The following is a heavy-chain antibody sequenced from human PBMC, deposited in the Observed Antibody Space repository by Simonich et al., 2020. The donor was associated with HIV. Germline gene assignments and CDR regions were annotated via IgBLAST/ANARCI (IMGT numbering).Heavy chain of an antibody. CDR1: GYPFTGYY. D-gene: IGHD6-6*01. J-gene: IGHJ3*02. CDR3: ATHGPGSFSSALDI. CDR2: LNPNSGGT. Sequence: QVQLVQSGAEMKKPGASVKVSCKASGYPFTGYYMHCVRPSPGQGLEWMGWLNPNSGGTSYPQKFQGRVTMTRDTSISTAYMELSRLRSDDTAVYYWATHGPGSFSSALDIWGQGTRVTVSS. V-gene: IGHV1-2*02.